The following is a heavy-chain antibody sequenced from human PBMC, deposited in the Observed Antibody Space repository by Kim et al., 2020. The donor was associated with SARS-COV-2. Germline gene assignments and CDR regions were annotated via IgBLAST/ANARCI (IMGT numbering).Heavy chain of an antibody. Sequence: SETLSLTCTVSGGSISSGGYYWSWIRQHPGKGLEWIGYIYYSGSTYYNPSLKSRVTISVDTSKNQFSLKLSSVTAEDTAVYYCASTPIVATIFRIRPSPNYFASWGQGTLVTVSS. J-gene: IGHJ4*02. V-gene: IGHV4-31*03. CDR2: IYYSGST. CDR1: GGSISSGGYY. CDR3: ASTPIVATIFRIRPSPNYFAS. D-gene: IGHD5-12*01.